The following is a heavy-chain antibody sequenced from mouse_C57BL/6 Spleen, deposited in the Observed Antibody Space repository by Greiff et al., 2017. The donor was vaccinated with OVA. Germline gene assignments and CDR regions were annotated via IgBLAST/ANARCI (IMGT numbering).Heavy chain of an antibody. V-gene: IGHV1-64*01. CDR2: IHPNSGST. CDR3: ARYYYGTHDY. CDR1: GYTFTSYW. Sequence: QVQLQQPGAELVKPGASVKLSCKASGYTFTSYWMHWVKQRPGQGLEWIGMIHPNSGSTNYNEKFKSKATLTVDKPSSTADMQLSSLTSEDSAVYYCARYYYGTHDYWGQGTTLTVSS. J-gene: IGHJ2*01. D-gene: IGHD1-1*01.